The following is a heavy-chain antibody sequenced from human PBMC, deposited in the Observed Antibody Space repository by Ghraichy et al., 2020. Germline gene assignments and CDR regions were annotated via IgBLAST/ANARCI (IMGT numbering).Heavy chain of an antibody. V-gene: IGHV3-33*01. J-gene: IGHJ4*02. CDR3: AREKSRLGAVLDS. CDR2: IYSDGSSQ. D-gene: IGHD1-26*01. CDR1: GFTFSTYG. Sequence: GGSLRLSCAASGFTFSTYGMHWVRQAPGKGLEWVAVIYSDGSSQYYADSVKGRFTVSRDNSKNTLNLHINSLKAEDTAVYYCAREKSRLGAVLDSWGQGTLVTVSS.